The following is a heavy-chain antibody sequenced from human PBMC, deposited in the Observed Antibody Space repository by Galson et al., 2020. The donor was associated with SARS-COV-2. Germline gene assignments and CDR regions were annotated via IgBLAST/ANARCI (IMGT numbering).Heavy chain of an antibody. V-gene: IGHV4-4*02. CDR2: IYHSGST. CDR3: AATYYDILTGYYNLVAFDI. J-gene: IGHJ3*02. CDR1: GGSISSSNW. Sequence: SETLSLTCAVSGGSISSSNWWSWVRQPPGTGLEWIGEIYHSGSTNYNPSLQNPATISVDKSKNQSSLKLSSVTAADTAVYYCAATYYDILTGYYNLVAFDIWGQGTMVTVSS. D-gene: IGHD3-9*01.